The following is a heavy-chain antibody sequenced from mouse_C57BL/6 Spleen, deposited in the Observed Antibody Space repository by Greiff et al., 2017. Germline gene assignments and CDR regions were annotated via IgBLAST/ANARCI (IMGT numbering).Heavy chain of an antibody. V-gene: IGHV5-4*03. J-gene: IGHJ1*03. CDR3: ASITTVVGRYFDV. Sequence: EVKLMESGGGLVKPGGSLKLSCAASGFTFSSYAMSWVRQTPEKRLEWVATISDGGSYTYYPDNVKGRFTISRDNAKNNLYLQMSHLKSEDTAMYYCASITTVVGRYFDVWGTGTTVTVSS. D-gene: IGHD1-1*01. CDR2: ISDGGSYT. CDR1: GFTFSSYA.